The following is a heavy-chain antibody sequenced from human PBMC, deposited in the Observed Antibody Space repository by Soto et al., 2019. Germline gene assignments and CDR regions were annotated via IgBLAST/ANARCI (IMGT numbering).Heavy chain of an antibody. CDR1: GFTFSSYG. Sequence: QVQLVESGGGVVQPGRSLRLSCAASGFTFSSYGMHWVRQAPGKGLEWVVVIWYDGSNKYYADSVKGRFTISRDNSKNTLYLQMNSLRAEDTAVYYCARDHQRGLDYWGQGTLVTVSS. J-gene: IGHJ4*02. CDR3: ARDHQRGLDY. V-gene: IGHV3-33*01. CDR2: IWYDGSNK.